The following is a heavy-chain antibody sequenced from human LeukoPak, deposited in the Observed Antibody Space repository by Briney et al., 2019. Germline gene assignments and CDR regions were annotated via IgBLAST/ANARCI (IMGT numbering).Heavy chain of an antibody. Sequence: GGSLRLSCGASGFTFSSNWMFWVRQAPGKGLEWVAVIWYDGSNKYYADSVKGRFTISRDNSKNTLYLQMNSLRAEDTAVYYCARDRSGSYSFDYWGQGTLVTVSS. CDR3: ARDRSGSYSFDY. J-gene: IGHJ4*02. CDR1: GFTFSSNW. D-gene: IGHD1-26*01. V-gene: IGHV3-33*08. CDR2: IWYDGSNK.